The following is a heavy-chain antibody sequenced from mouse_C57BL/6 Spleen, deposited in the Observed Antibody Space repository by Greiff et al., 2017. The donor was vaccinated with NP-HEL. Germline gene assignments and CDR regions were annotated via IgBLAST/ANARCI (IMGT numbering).Heavy chain of an antibody. Sequence: EVQRVESGPGLVKPSQSLSLTCSVTGYSITSGYYWNWIRQFPGNKLEWMGYISYDGSNNYNPSLKNRISITRDTSKNQFFLKLNSVTTEDTATYYCARGGSNPWYFDVWGTGTTVTVSS. CDR1: GYSITSGYY. CDR3: ARGGSNPWYFDV. D-gene: IGHD1-1*01. V-gene: IGHV3-6*01. CDR2: ISYDGSN. J-gene: IGHJ1*03.